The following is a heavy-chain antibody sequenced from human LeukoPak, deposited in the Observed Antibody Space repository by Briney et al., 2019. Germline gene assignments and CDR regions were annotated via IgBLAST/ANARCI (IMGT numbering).Heavy chain of an antibody. Sequence: GGSLRLSCAASGFTFSTYHMNWVRQAPGKGLEWISSISTTSSYIYYSDSARGRFTISRDNAKNSLYLQMNSLRAEDTAVYYCARGLCGGDCYSDWGPGTLVTVSS. D-gene: IGHD2-21*02. J-gene: IGHJ4*02. CDR1: GFTFSTYH. CDR2: ISTTSSYI. CDR3: ARGLCGGDCYSD. V-gene: IGHV3-21*01.